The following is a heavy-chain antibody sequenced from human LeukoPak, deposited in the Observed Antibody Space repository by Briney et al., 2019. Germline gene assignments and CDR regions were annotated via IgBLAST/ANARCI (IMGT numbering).Heavy chain of an antibody. Sequence: SETLSLTCSVSGGSIGSSNYYWGWIRQPPGKGLEWIGTIYYSGTTYYNPSLKSRVTISVDTSKNQFSLKLSSVTAADTAVYYCARSPTWYAFDVWGQGTMVTVSS. CDR1: GGSIGSSNYY. J-gene: IGHJ3*01. CDR3: ARSPTWYAFDV. CDR2: IYYSGTT. V-gene: IGHV4-39*07. D-gene: IGHD2-15*01.